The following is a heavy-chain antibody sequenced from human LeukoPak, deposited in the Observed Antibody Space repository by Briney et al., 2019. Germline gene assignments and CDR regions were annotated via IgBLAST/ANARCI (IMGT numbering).Heavy chain of an antibody. J-gene: IGHJ4*02. Sequence: PGGSLRLSCAASGFTVSSNYMSWVRQAPGKGLEWVSVISGSGSSTYYADSVKGRFTISRDNSKNTLYLQMNSLRAEDTAVYYCAKDDSSDYWGQGTLVTVSS. D-gene: IGHD3-22*01. V-gene: IGHV3-23*01. CDR1: GFTVSSNY. CDR2: ISGSGSST. CDR3: AKDDSSDY.